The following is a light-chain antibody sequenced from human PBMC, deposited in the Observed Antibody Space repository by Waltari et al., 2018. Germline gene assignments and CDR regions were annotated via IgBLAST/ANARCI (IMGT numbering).Light chain of an antibody. Sequence: DIQMTQLPSTLSASVGDRVTITCRASQSINNWLAWYQHKPGKAPSLLIYKASSLESGVPSRFSGSGFGTQFTLTISSLQPDDVATYYCQQYKTYWSFGQGTKLEIK. V-gene: IGKV1-5*03. J-gene: IGKJ2*01. CDR2: KAS. CDR1: QSINNW. CDR3: QQYKTYWS.